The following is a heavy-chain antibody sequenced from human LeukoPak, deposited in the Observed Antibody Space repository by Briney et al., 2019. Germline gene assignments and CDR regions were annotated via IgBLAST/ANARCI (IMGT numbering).Heavy chain of an antibody. Sequence: PSETLSLTCTVSGGSISSGGYYWSWIRQHPGKGLEWIGCIYYSGSTYYNPSLKSRVTISVDTSKNQFSLKLSSVTAADTAVYYCARDGSGSFLDHAFDIWGQGTMVTVSS. CDR2: IYYSGST. D-gene: IGHD1-26*01. J-gene: IGHJ3*02. CDR1: GGSISSGGYY. CDR3: ARDGSGSFLDHAFDI. V-gene: IGHV4-31*03.